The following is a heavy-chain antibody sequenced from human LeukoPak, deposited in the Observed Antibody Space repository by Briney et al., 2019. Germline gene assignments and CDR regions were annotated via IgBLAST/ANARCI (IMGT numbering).Heavy chain of an antibody. D-gene: IGHD3-22*01. V-gene: IGHV4-39*07. CDR1: GGSISSSSYY. CDR2: IYYSGTT. J-gene: IGHJ3*02. Sequence: SETLSLTCTVSGGSISSSSYYWGWIRQPPGKGLEWIGRIYYSGTTYYNPSLKSRVTISVDTSKNQFSLKLSSVTAADTAVYYCARFLPDYYDSSGYYYRALNAFDIWGQGTMVTVSS. CDR3: ARFLPDYYDSSGYYYRALNAFDI.